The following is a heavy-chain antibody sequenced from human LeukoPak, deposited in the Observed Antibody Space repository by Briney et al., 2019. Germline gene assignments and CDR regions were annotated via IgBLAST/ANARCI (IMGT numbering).Heavy chain of an antibody. CDR1: GFTFSSCG. CDR2: IWSDGTTK. J-gene: IGHJ4*02. V-gene: IGHV3-33*01. CDR3: AETRAMDSSGYYFDY. D-gene: IGHD3-22*01. Sequence: GRSLRLSCAASGFTFSSCGMHWVRQAPGKGLEWVAVIWSDGTTKYYADSVKGRFTISRDNSRNTLYMQMNSLRAEDTAVYYCAETRAMDSSGYYFDYWGRGILVTVSS.